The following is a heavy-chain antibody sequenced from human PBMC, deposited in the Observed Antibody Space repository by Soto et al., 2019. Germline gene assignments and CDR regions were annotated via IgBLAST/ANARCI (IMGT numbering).Heavy chain of an antibody. D-gene: IGHD1-26*01. V-gene: IGHV4-59*01. CDR1: GGSISSDY. J-gene: IGHJ4*02. CDR2: ISYSGNT. CDR3: ARVLSGSSLFDY. Sequence: SETLSLTCTVSGGSISSDYWSWILQPPGKGLEWIGYISYSGNTNYNPSLKSLVTISVDTSKKQFSLKLRSVTAADTAVYYCARVLSGSSLFDYWGQGMLVTVSS.